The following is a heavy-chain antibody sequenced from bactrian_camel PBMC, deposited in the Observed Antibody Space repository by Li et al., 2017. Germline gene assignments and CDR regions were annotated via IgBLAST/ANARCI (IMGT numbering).Heavy chain of an antibody. CDR3: ATDGGLVELVSCTSVDFEFGY. CDR1: GDTYNNYC. J-gene: IGHJ6*01. D-gene: IGHD7*01. Sequence: HVQLVESGGGSVQAGGSLKLSCTVSGDTYNNYCFAWFRQAPGKEREGVAAIDSDGRTSYIDSVKGRFTISKDNAKNTLYLQMSSLKPEDSAMYYCATDGGLVELVSCTSVDFEFGYWGQGTQVTVS. V-gene: IGHV3S26*01. CDR2: IDSDGRT.